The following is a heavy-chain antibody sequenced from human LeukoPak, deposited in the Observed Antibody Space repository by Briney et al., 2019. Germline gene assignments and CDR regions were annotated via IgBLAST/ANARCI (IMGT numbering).Heavy chain of an antibody. J-gene: IGHJ6*02. V-gene: IGHV4-4*02. CDR1: GGSIKSNNW. CDR3: ARLGCSSTSCSATTSMDV. CDR2: IYHSGST. D-gene: IGHD2-2*01. Sequence: SETLSLTCAVSGGSIKSNNWWSWVRQPPGKGLEWIGEIYHSGSTNYNPSLESRVTVSVDKSKNQFSLDLTSVTAADTAVYYCARLGCSSTSCSATTSMDVWGQGTTVTVSS.